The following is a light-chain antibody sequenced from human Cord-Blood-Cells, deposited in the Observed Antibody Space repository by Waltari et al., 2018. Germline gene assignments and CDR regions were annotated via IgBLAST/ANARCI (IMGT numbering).Light chain of an antibody. Sequence: DIQMTQSPSSLSASVGDRVTITCRASQSISSYLNWYQQKPGKAPKLLIYAASSLQSGFPSRVSGSGSGTDFTLTISSLQPEDFATYYCQQSYSTPYTLGQGTKLEIK. V-gene: IGKV1-39*01. CDR1: QSISSY. CDR3: QQSYSTPYT. CDR2: AAS. J-gene: IGKJ2*01.